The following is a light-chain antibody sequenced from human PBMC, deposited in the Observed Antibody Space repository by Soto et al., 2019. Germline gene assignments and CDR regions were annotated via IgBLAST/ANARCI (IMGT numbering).Light chain of an antibody. Sequence: QSVLSQPASVSGSPGQSITISCTGTSSDVGGYNYVSWYQQHPGKAPKLMIYEVSNRLSGVSNRFSGSKSGNTASLTISGLQAEDEADYDCSSYTRRSIDYVLGTGTKVT. V-gene: IGLV2-14*01. CDR2: EVS. J-gene: IGLJ1*01. CDR1: SSDVGGYNY. CDR3: SSYTRRSIDYV.